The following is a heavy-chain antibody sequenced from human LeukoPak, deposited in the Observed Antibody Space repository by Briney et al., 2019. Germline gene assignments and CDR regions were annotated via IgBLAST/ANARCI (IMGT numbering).Heavy chain of an antibody. D-gene: IGHD6-19*01. J-gene: IGHJ4*02. Sequence: GGSLRLSCAASGFTFRTYAMNWVRQAPGKGLEWVSAMSGSGDYTYYADSVRGRFTISRDNSKNTLYLQMNSLRAEDTAVYYCGKQQPGKRLAVDSWGQGTLVTVSS. CDR3: GKQQPGKRLAVDS. V-gene: IGHV3-23*01. CDR2: MSGSGDYT. CDR1: GFTFRTYA.